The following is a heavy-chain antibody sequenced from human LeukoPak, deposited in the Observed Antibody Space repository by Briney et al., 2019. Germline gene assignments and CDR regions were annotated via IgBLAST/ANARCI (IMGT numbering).Heavy chain of an antibody. D-gene: IGHD5-12*01. CDR2: ISSSSSTI. V-gene: IGHV3-48*01. CDR1: GFTFSSYS. CDR3: ARDLIVATTTGGY. J-gene: IGHJ4*02. Sequence: PGGSLRLSCAASGFTFSSYSMNWVRQAPGKGLEWVSYISSSSSTIYYADSVKGRFTISRDNAKNSLYLQMNSLRAEDTAVYYCARDLIVATTTGGYWGQGTLVTVSS.